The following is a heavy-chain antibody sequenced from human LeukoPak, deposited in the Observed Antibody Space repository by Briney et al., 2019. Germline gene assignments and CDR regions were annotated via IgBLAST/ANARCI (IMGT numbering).Heavy chain of an antibody. V-gene: IGHV3-48*03. J-gene: IGHJ1*01. CDR1: GFTFSSSE. CDR2: ISSSGSTI. Sequence: QPGGSLRLSCAAPGFTFSSSEMNWVRQAPGKGLERVSYISSSGSTIYYADSVKGRFTISRDNAKNPLYLQMNSLRAEDTAVYYCARDEQQLVRGYFQHWGQGTLVTVSS. D-gene: IGHD6-13*01. CDR3: ARDEQQLVRGYFQH.